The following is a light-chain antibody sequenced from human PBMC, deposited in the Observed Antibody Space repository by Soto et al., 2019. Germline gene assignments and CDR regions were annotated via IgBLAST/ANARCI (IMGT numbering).Light chain of an antibody. V-gene: IGKV1-27*01. CDR3: QKYDRAPFT. Sequence: IQMTQSPSSLSVSGGDRVTITCRASQGITNYLAWYQQKPGKVPKLLIYAASTLQSGVPSRFSGSGSGTDFTLTINSVQPEDVATYYCQKYDRAPFTFGPGTKVDIK. CDR1: QGITNY. J-gene: IGKJ3*01. CDR2: AAS.